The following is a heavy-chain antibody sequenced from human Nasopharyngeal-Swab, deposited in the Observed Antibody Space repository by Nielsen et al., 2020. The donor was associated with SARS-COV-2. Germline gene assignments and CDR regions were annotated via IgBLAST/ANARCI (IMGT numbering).Heavy chain of an antibody. V-gene: IGHV3-72*01. CDR3: ARGRGSFNL. J-gene: IGHJ3*01. CDR2: IRSKANSHTT. CDR1: GSPSSDYH. Sequence: GGPLRPPCAASGSPSSDYHLDWVRQAPGRGLEWVGRIRSKANSHTTEYAASVKGRFTVSRDDSTNSLYLQMKSLETEDTAVYYCARGRGSFNLWGQGTMVTVSS.